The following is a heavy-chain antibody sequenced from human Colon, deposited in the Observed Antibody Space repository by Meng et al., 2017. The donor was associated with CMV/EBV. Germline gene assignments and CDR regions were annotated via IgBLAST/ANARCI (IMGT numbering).Heavy chain of an antibody. CDR1: GYSFTGYY. Sequence: VQLVQSGAEVRMPGASVKVCCKASGYSFTGYYIHWVRQAPGQGLEWMGWMDPTTGRTDYAQKFQGTVTMTRDTSISTAYLELSRLTSDDTAVYYCASHSSYVWGSHHWGQGTLVTVSS. CDR2: MDPTTGRT. D-gene: IGHD3-16*01. CDR3: ASHSSYVWGSHH. J-gene: IGHJ1*01. V-gene: IGHV1-2*02.